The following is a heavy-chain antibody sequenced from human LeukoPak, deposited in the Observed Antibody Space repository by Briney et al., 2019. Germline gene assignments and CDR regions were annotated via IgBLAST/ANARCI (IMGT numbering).Heavy chain of an antibody. D-gene: IGHD6-25*01. CDR2: SDPDDSDT. V-gene: IGHV5-51*01. J-gene: IGHJ4*02. CDR1: GYNFTTYW. CDR3: ARRPAGAAFLFFDY. Sequence: GESLKISCKASGYNFTTYWIAWVRQMPGKGLEYMGISDPDDSDTRYSPSFQGQVSMSADKSINTAYLQWSSLKAPDTAIYYCARRPAGAAFLFFDYWGQGALVTVSS.